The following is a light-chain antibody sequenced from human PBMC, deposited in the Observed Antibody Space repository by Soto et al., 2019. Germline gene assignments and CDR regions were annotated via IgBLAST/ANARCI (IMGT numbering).Light chain of an antibody. J-gene: IGKJ3*01. CDR2: DAY. CDR3: QQSHSPPFT. CDR1: QSIIRY. Sequence: DIQMTQSPSSLSASVGDRVTITCRASQSIIRYLTWYQQKPGNAPKLLIYDAYTLQSGVPSRFSGSGYGTDFTLTIGSLQPEDFASYYCQQSHSPPFTFGPGTKVDIK. V-gene: IGKV1-39*01.